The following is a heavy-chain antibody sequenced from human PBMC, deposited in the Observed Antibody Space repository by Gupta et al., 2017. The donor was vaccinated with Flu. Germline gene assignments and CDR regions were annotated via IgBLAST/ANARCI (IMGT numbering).Heavy chain of an antibody. Sequence: GWVRQPPGKGPEWIECASFYGSTYYSHSLKSRVIVSLDTSRNQFSLILNSVTAADTAVYYCTTSYFRSQFDFWGRGALVTVSS. D-gene: IGHD3-10*01. V-gene: IGHV4-39*01. CDR3: TTSYFRSQFDF. J-gene: IGHJ4*02. CDR2: ASFYGST.